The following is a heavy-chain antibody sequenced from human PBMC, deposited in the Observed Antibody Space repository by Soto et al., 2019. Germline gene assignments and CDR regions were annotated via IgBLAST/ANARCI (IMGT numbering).Heavy chain of an antibody. CDR3: AREQDCSSTSCYTGLFDY. CDR2: ISSSSSYI. V-gene: IGHV3-21*01. J-gene: IGHJ4*02. CDR1: GFTFSNAW. Sequence: EVQLVESGGGLVKPGGSLRLSCAASGFTFSNAWMSWVRQAPGKGLEWGSSISSSSSYIYYADSVKGRFTISRDNAKNSLYLQMNSLRAEDTAVYYCAREQDCSSTSCYTGLFDYWGQGTLVTVSS. D-gene: IGHD2-2*02.